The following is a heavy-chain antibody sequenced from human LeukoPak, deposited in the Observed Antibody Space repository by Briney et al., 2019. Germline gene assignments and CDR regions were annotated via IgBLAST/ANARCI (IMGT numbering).Heavy chain of an antibody. J-gene: IGHJ4*02. CDR2: IYYSGIT. CDR1: GGSISSSAYY. Sequence: PSETLSLTCTVSGGSISSSAYYWSWIRQHPGKGLEWIGYIYYSGITYYNPSLKSRVTISVDTSKNQFSLNLSSVTAADTAVYYCARDGDCSSDSCYFDYWGQGILVTVSS. CDR3: ARDGDCSSDSCYFDY. D-gene: IGHD2-2*01. V-gene: IGHV4-31*03.